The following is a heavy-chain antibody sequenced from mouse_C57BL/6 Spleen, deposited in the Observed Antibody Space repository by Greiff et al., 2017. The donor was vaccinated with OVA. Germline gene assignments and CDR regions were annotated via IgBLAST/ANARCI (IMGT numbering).Heavy chain of an antibody. CDR3: ARGGGSSPYWYFDV. D-gene: IGHD1-1*01. V-gene: IGHV1-69*01. CDR1: GYTFTSYW. J-gene: IGHJ1*03. CDR2: IDPSDSYT. Sequence: QVQLQQPGAELVMPGASVKLSCKASGYTFTSYWMHWVKQRPGQGLEWIGEIDPSDSYTNYNQKFKGKSTLTVDKSSSTAYMQLSSLTSEDSAVYYCARGGGSSPYWYFDVWGTGTTVTVSS.